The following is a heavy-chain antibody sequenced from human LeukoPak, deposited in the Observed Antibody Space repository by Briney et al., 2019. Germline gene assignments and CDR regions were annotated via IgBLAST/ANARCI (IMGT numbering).Heavy chain of an antibody. D-gene: IGHD6-19*01. CDR3: ARENPTLLAKAGNWFDP. Sequence: SETLSLTCTVSGGSISSGGYYWSWIRQHPGKGLEWIGYIYYSGSTYYNPSLKSRVTISVDTSKNQFSLKLSSVTAADTAVYYCARENPTLLAKAGNWFDPWGQGTLVTVSS. CDR1: GGSISSGGYY. CDR2: IYYSGST. J-gene: IGHJ5*02. V-gene: IGHV4-31*03.